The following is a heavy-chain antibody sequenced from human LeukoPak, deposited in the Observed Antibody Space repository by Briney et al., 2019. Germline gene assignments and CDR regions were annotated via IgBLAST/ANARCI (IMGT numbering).Heavy chain of an antibody. CDR3: AKDFIYGGWGNGFDI. D-gene: IGHD3-16*01. Sequence: GGSLRLSCAASGFSFSNSGMHWVRQAPGKGLEWVAFMRYDGSSKFYTDSVKGRFTISRDNSKNTLYLQMNSLRAEDTAVYYCAKDFIYGGWGNGFDIWGQGTMVTVSS. V-gene: IGHV3-30*02. CDR2: MRYDGSSK. CDR1: GFSFSNSG. J-gene: IGHJ3*02.